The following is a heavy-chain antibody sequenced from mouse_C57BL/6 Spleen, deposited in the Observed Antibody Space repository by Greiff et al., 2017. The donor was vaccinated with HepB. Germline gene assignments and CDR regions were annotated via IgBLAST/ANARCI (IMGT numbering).Heavy chain of an antibody. CDR2: IDPENGDT. Sequence: VQLQQSGAELVRPGASVKLSCTASGFNIKDDYMHWVKQRPEQGLEWIGWIDPENGDTEYASKFQGKATITADTSSNTAYLQLSSLTSDDTAVYYCTTGGSRGNYWGQGTTLTVSS. V-gene: IGHV14-4*01. CDR3: TTGGSRGNY. CDR1: GFNIKDDY. J-gene: IGHJ2*01. D-gene: IGHD1-1*01.